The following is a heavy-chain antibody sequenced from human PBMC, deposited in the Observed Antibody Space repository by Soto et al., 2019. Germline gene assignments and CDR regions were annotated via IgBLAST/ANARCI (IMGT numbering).Heavy chain of an antibody. V-gene: IGHV3-30-3*01. CDR1: GFTFISYD. CDR3: TKVDV. Sequence: GSLRLSCVGSGFTFISYDVHWVRQAPGKGLEWVGFISFDGSRKHYAGSVEGRFTISRDNSKSTMYLEMNSLRPEDTAVYFCTKVDVWGPGTAVTVSS. CDR2: ISFDGSRK. J-gene: IGHJ6*01.